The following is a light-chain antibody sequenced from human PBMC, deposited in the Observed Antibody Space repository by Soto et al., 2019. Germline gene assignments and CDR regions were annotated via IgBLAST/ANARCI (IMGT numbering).Light chain of an antibody. CDR1: QSVSSSY. CDR2: GAS. CDR3: QQYGSSPNSVT. V-gene: IGKV3-20*01. Sequence: EIVLTQSPGTLSLSPGERATLSCRASQSVSSSYLAWYQQKPGQAPRLLIYGASSRATGIPDRFSGSGSGTDFTLTISRVEPEDFAVYYCQQYGSSPNSVTFGQGTKVEIK. J-gene: IGKJ1*01.